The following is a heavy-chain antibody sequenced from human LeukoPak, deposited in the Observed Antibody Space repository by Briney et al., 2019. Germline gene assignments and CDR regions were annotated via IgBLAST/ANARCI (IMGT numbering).Heavy chain of an antibody. CDR1: GFSFSSYN. J-gene: IGHJ4*02. Sequence: TGGSLRLSCVASGFSFSSYNMNWVRQAPGKGLEWVSSISRSASNIYYADSEKGRFTISRDNAKNSFYLQMNSLRAEDTAVFYCARDPEGFGATYFDYWGQGTLVTVSS. CDR3: ARDPEGFGATYFDY. V-gene: IGHV3-21*01. CDR2: ISRSASNI. D-gene: IGHD3-16*01.